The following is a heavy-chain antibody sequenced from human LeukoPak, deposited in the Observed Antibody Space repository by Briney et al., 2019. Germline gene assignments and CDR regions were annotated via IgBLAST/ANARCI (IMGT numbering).Heavy chain of an antibody. J-gene: IGHJ3*02. D-gene: IGHD3-10*01. V-gene: IGHV1-69*05. CDR1: GGTFSSYA. CDR3: ARVGGLLWFGELLSDAFDI. Sequence: SVRVSCKASGGTFSSYAISWVRQAPGQGLEWMGGIIPIFGTANYAQKFQGRVTITTDESTSTAYMELSSLRSEDTAVYYCARVGGLLWFGELLSDAFDIWGQGTMVTVSS. CDR2: IIPIFGTA.